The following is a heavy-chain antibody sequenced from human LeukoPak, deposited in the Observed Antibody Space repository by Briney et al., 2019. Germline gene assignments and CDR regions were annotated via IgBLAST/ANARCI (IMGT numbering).Heavy chain of an antibody. V-gene: IGHV3-53*01. CDR3: AREGYYDSSGYYYEGARFDY. D-gene: IGHD3-22*01. CDR1: GFSFSSYG. CDR2: IYSGGST. J-gene: IGHJ4*02. Sequence: GGSLRLSCTASGFSFSSYGMHWVRQAPGKGLEWVSVIYSGGSTYYADSVKGRFTISRDNSKNTLYLQMNSLRAEDTAVYYCAREGYYDSSGYYYEGARFDYWGQGTLVTVSS.